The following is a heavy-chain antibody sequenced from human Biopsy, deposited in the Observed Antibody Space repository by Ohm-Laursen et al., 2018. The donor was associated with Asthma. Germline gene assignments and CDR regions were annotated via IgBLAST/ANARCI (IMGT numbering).Heavy chain of an antibody. Sequence: SLRLSCTASGFSFSNFAIHWVRQAPGKGLEWMGVISKDASTQDYADSVKGRFTISRDNAKNSLYLQMNSLRGADTALYYCVKDIRLQLWGFDSWGQGTLVTVSS. V-gene: IGHV3-30*06. CDR3: VKDIRLQLWGFDS. J-gene: IGHJ4*02. D-gene: IGHD6-13*01. CDR2: ISKDASTQ. CDR1: GFSFSNFA.